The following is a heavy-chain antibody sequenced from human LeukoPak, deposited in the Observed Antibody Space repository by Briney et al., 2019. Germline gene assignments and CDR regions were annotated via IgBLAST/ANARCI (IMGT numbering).Heavy chain of an antibody. CDR1: GGSISSGGYY. Sequence: PSETLSFTCTVSGGSISSGGYYWSWIRQHPGKGLEWIGYIYYSGSTYYNPSLKSRVTISVDTSKNQFSLKLSSVTAADTAVYYCARGLAPRGNYYDRDWGQGTLVTVSS. J-gene: IGHJ4*02. V-gene: IGHV4-31*03. CDR2: IYYSGST. CDR3: ARGLAPRGNYYDRD. D-gene: IGHD3-22*01.